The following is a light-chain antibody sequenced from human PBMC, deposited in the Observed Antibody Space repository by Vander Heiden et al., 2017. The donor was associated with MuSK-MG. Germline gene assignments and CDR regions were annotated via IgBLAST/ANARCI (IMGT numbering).Light chain of an antibody. Sequence: SYELTQPPSVSVSPGQPAVITCSGRNFWDKYACWYQQKPGQSPVLVIYHDSKRPSEIPERFSGSNSGNTATLTIGGTQAMDEADYYCQAWDSSTAWIGGGTKLTVL. CDR2: HDS. CDR3: QAWDSSTAW. J-gene: IGLJ2*01. CDR1: NFWDKY. V-gene: IGLV3-1*01.